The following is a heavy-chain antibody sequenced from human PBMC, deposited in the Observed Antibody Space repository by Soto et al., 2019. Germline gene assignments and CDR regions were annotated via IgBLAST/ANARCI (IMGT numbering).Heavy chain of an antibody. CDR2: ISGSGGST. Sequence: GGSLRLSCAASGFTFSSYAMSWVRQAPGKGLEWVSAISGSGGSTYYADSVKGRFTISRDNSKNTLYLQMNSLRAEDTAVYYCAKSGLVGLRSDYYYGMDVWGQGTTVTVSS. CDR1: GFTFSSYA. D-gene: IGHD3-9*01. V-gene: IGHV3-23*01. J-gene: IGHJ6*02. CDR3: AKSGLVGLRSDYYYGMDV.